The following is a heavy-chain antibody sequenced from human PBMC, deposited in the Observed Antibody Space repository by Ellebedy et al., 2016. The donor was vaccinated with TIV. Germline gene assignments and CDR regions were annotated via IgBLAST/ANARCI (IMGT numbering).Heavy chain of an antibody. CDR1: GITFSSYW. Sequence: GESLKISCAASGITFSSYWMHWVRQAPGKGLVWVSRINGDDSSTSYADSVRGRFTISRDNAKNTLYLQMNSLRAEDTAVYYCARGRGAGSSDYWGQGTLVTVSS. V-gene: IGHV3-74*01. CDR2: INGDDSST. CDR3: ARGRGAGSSDY. D-gene: IGHD3-10*01. J-gene: IGHJ4*02.